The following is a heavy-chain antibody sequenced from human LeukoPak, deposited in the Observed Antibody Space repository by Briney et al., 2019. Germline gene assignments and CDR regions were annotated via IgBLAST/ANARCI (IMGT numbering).Heavy chain of an antibody. V-gene: IGHV3-30-3*01. CDR1: GFTFSSYA. J-gene: IGHJ4*02. CDR2: ISYDGSNK. D-gene: IGHD4-17*01. CDR3: ARGSDYGDYLDY. Sequence: GGSLRLSSAASGFTFSSYAMHWVRQAPGKGLEWVAVISYDGSNKYYADSVKGRFTISRDNSKNTLYLQMNSLRAEDTAVYYCARGSDYGDYLDYWGQGTLVTVSS.